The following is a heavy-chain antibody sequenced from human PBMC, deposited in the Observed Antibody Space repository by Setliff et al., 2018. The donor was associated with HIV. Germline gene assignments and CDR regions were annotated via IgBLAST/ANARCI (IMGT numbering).Heavy chain of an antibody. CDR2: IKEDGREK. Sequence: GGSLRLSCAASGFSFSNSWMTWVRQAPGKGLEWVATIKEDGREKYYVGSVKGRFTISRDNAKNSLFLQMSSLRAEDTAIYYCARDYGWDSGSYYDSWGQGILVTVSS. CDR3: ARDYGWDSGSYYDS. V-gene: IGHV3-7*01. CDR1: GFSFSNSW. D-gene: IGHD3-10*01. J-gene: IGHJ5*01.